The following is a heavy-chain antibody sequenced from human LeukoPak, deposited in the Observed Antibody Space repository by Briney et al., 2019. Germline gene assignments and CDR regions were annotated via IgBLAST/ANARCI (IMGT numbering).Heavy chain of an antibody. V-gene: IGHV4-61*01. D-gene: IGHD3-10*01. CDR1: RYSISSGYY. Sequence: PSETLSLTCTVSRYSISSGYYWSWIRQPPGKGLEWIGYIYYSGSTNYNPSLKSRVTISVDTSKNQFSLKLSSVTAADTAVYYCARGPAWGYGSFYFDYWGQGTLVTVSS. CDR3: ARGPAWGYGSFYFDY. J-gene: IGHJ4*02. CDR2: IYYSGST.